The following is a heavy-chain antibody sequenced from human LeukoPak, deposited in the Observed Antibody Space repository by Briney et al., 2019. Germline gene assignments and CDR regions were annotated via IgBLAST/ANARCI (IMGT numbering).Heavy chain of an antibody. CDR3: ANRGKYYFDY. V-gene: IGHV3-23*01. CDR2: IGSSGATS. J-gene: IGHJ4*02. CDR1: GFTFSSYA. D-gene: IGHD1-26*01. Sequence: GGSLRLSCAASGFTFSSYAMGWVRQAPGKGLEWVSTIGSSGATSYYADSVKGRFTISRDNSKNTLSLQMNSLGAEDTAVYYCANRGKYYFDYWGQGSLVTVSS.